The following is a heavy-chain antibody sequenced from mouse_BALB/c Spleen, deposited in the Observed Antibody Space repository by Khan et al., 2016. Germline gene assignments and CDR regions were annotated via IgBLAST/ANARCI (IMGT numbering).Heavy chain of an antibody. D-gene: IGHD2-2*01. CDR2: INPYNGGT. J-gene: IGHJ1*01. CDR1: GYSFTGYT. Sequence: VQLQQSGPELVKPGASMKISCKASGYSFTGYTINCVKQRHGKNLEWIGLINPYNGGTSYNQKFKGKATLTVDKSSRTAYMELVSLTSEDSAVXNGTISEYGYVYLDVGGGRTTFTVSS. CDR3: TISEYGYVYLDV. V-gene: IGHV1-18*01.